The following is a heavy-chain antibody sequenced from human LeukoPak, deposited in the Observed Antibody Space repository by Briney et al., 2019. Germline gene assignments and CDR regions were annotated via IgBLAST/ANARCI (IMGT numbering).Heavy chain of an antibody. J-gene: IGHJ4*02. V-gene: IGHV3-48*02. CDR1: GFTFSSYS. CDR2: ISSSSSTI. Sequence: GGSLRLSCAASGFTFSSYSMTWVRQAPGKGLEWVSYISSSSSTIYYADSVKGRFTISRDNAKNSLYLQMNSLRDEDTAVYYCARDTRLSVISLPTNFDYWGQGTLVTVSS. D-gene: IGHD5-12*01. CDR3: ARDTRLSVISLPTNFDY.